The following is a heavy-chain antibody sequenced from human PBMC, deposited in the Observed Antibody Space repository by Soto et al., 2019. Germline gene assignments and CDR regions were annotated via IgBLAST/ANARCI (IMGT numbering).Heavy chain of an antibody. J-gene: IGHJ3*01. CDR3: VKGDLDTAIVNSPDAFDF. Sequence: PGGSLRLSCEVSGFIFNDYGMHWVRQAPGKGLDWVAVISYDGNNKYYAQSVKGRFTISRDNSKNTLFLHMDSLRREDTAVYHCVKGDLDTAIVNSPDAFDFWGQGTMVTVS. D-gene: IGHD5-18*01. CDR2: ISYDGNNK. CDR1: GFIFNDYG. V-gene: IGHV3-30*18.